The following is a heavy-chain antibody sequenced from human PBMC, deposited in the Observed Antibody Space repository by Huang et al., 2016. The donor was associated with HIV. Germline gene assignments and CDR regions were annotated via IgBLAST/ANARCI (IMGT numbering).Heavy chain of an antibody. CDR1: GFSISSYW. CDR3: ARDPRIQSWLNFFDY. Sequence: EVQLVESGGGLVQPGGSLRLSCAASGFSISSYWLHWVGQDPGKGLVWCSRINSDGSSTSYAYSVNGRFTISRDHAKNTLYLQMNSLRAEDTAVYYCARDPRIQSWLNFFDYWGQGTLVSVSS. V-gene: IGHV3-74*01. J-gene: IGHJ4*02. CDR2: INSDGSST. D-gene: IGHD3-22*01.